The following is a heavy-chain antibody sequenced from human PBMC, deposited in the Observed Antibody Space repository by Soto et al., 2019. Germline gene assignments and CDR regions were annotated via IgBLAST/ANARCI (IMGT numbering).Heavy chain of an antibody. CDR1: GYTFTSHT. V-gene: IGHV1-3*01. Sequence: QVHLVQSGAEVKEPGASVRVSCEASGYTFTSHTIHWARQAPGQGLEWMGWIIVSHGSTRYAPQFQGRITFGRDTSAQTAYMELTSLTFEDTAVYYCAREPEDGVPGDYWGQGTPVVVSS. J-gene: IGHJ4*02. CDR2: IIVSHGST. CDR3: AREPEDGVPGDY. D-gene: IGHD2-8*01.